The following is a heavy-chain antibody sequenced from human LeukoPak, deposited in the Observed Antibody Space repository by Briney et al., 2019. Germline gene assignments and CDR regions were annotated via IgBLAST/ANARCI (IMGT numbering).Heavy chain of an antibody. Sequence: PSETLSLTCTVSGDSISSYYCSWIRQTPGKGLEWIGYMYDSGSTNYNPSLKSRVTMSIDTSKNQFSLKLSSVTAADTAVYYCARVRTVTSYYYYMDVWGKGTTVTVSS. D-gene: IGHD4-17*01. CDR3: ARVRTVTSYYYYMDV. CDR2: MYDSGST. V-gene: IGHV4-59*12. J-gene: IGHJ6*03. CDR1: GDSISSYY.